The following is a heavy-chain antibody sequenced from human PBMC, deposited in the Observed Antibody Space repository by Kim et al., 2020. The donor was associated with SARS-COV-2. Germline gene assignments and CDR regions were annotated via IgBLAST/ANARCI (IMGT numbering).Heavy chain of an antibody. CDR2: ISTDNGNT. J-gene: IGHJ4*02. CDR1: GYTFSIYG. CDR3: ARVAPRNIVGVTAINYFDL. D-gene: IGHD2-21*02. Sequence: ASVKVSCKTSGYTFSIYGITWMRQAPGQGLEWVGWISTDNGNTKYAQNVQGRIAMTTDTSTGTVYMELRGLRSDDTALYYCARVAPRNIVGVTAINYFDLWGQGTLITVSS. V-gene: IGHV1-18*01.